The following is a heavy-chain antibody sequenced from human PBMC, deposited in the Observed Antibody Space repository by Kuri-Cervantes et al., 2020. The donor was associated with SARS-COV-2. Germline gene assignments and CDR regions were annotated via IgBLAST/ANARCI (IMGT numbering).Heavy chain of an antibody. Sequence: SVKVSCKASGGTFSSNAISWVRQAPGQGLEWMGGIIPIFGTANYAQKFQGRVTITADESTSTAYMQLSSLRSEDTAVYYCARGAREYSYFDYWGQGTLVTVSS. CDR3: ARGAREYSYFDY. D-gene: IGHD6-6*01. V-gene: IGHV1-69*13. CDR1: GGTFSSNA. CDR2: IIPIFGTA. J-gene: IGHJ4*02.